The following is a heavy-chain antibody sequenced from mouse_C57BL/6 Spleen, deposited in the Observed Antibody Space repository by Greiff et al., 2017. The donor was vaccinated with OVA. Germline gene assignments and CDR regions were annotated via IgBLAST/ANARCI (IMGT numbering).Heavy chain of an antibody. D-gene: IGHD2-12*01. Sequence: DVMLVESGGGLVKPGGSLKLSCAASGFTFSDYGMHWVRQAPEKGLEWVAYISSGSSTIYYADTVKGRFTISRDNAKNTLFLQMTSLRSEDTAMYYCARYDEGGYAMDYWGQGTSVTVSS. CDR2: ISSGSSTI. V-gene: IGHV5-17*01. CDR1: GFTFSDYG. J-gene: IGHJ4*01. CDR3: ARYDEGGYAMDY.